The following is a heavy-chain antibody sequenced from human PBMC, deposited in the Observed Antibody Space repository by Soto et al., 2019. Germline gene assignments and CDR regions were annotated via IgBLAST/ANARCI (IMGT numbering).Heavy chain of an antibody. CDR3: ARGVLPVYYYGMDV. J-gene: IGHJ6*02. D-gene: IGHD2-2*01. CDR1: GYTFTGYY. V-gene: IGHV1-2*04. Sequence: ASVKVSCEATGYTFTGYYMHWERQAPGQGFEWMGWINPNSGGTNYAQKFQGWVTMTRDTSISTAYMELSRLRSDDTAVYYCARGVLPVYYYGMDVWGQGTTVPVPS. CDR2: INPNSGGT.